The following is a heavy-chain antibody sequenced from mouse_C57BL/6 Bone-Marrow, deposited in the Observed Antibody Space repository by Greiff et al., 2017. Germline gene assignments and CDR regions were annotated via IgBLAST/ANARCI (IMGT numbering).Heavy chain of an antibody. CDR1: GYSITSGYY. CDR3: AVYGSSYEEYFDV. J-gene: IGHJ1*03. CDR2: ISYDGSN. V-gene: IGHV3-6*01. D-gene: IGHD1-1*01. Sequence: EVQLQESGPGLVKPSQSLSLTCSVTGYSITSGYYWNWIRQFPGNKLEWMGYISYDGSNNYNPSLKNRISITRDTSKNQFFLKLNSVTTEDTATYYCAVYGSSYEEYFDVWGTGTTVTVSS.